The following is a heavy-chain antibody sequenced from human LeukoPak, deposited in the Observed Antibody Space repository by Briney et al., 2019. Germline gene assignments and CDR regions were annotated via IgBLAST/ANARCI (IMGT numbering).Heavy chain of an antibody. CDR1: GYTFTSYG. J-gene: IGHJ5*02. CDR3: ARDPAYFDFWSGYSRTSNWFDP. CDR2: ISAYNGNT. V-gene: IGHV1-18*01. D-gene: IGHD3-3*01. Sequence: ASVTVSCTASGYTFTSYGISWVRQAPGQGLEWMGWISAYNGNTNYAQNFQGRVTMTTDTSTSTAYMELRSLRSDDTAVYYCARDPAYFDFWSGYSRTSNWFDPWGQGTLVTVSS.